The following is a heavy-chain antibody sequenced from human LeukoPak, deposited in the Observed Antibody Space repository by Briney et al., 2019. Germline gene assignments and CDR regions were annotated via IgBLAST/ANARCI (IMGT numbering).Heavy chain of an antibody. CDR1: GYTFTSYA. D-gene: IGHD3-3*01. CDR3: ARKPISLDPPSDFWSGRRVYYYYGMDV. CDR2: INAGNGNA. Sequence: RASVKVSYKASGYTFTSYAMHWVRQAPGQRLEWMGRINAGNGNAKYSQKFQGRVTITRDTSASTAYMELSSLRSEDTAVYYCARKPISLDPPSDFWSGRRVYYYYGMDVWGQGTTVTVSS. J-gene: IGHJ6*02. V-gene: IGHV1-3*01.